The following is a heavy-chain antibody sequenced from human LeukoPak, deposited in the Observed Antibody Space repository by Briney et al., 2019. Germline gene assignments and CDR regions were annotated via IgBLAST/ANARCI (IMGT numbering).Heavy chain of an antibody. V-gene: IGHV4-30-4*08. D-gene: IGHD3-9*01. J-gene: IGHJ4*02. CDR2: INHSGST. CDR3: ARRESKVLRYFDWSDCFDY. Sequence: PTQTLSLTCTVSGGSISSGDYYWSWIRQPPGKGLEWIGEINHSGSTNYNPSLKSRVTISVDTSKNQFSLKLSSVTAADTAVYYRARRESKVLRYFDWSDCFDYWGQGTLVTVSS. CDR1: GGSISSGDYY.